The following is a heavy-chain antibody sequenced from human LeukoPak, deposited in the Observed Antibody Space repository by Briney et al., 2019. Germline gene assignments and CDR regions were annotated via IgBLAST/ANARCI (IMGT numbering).Heavy chain of an antibody. V-gene: IGHV3-23*01. D-gene: IGHD2-21*02. CDR3: AKGGHDFNPFYW. J-gene: IGHJ4*02. Sequence: GGSLRLSCAASGFIFTTYAMGWVRQAPGKGLEWVSSIKGGGGDPFYADSVKGWFTISRDNSKNTLFLQLNSLRAEDTAVYYCAKGGHDFNPFYWWGQGTLVTVSS. CDR2: IKGGGGDP. CDR1: GFIFTTYA.